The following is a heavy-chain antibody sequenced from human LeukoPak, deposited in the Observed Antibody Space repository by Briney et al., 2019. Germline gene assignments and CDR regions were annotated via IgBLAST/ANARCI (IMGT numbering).Heavy chain of an antibody. J-gene: IGHJ3*02. CDR2: IYYSGRP. CDR1: GVSFSSGDYY. D-gene: IGHD2-21*02. CDR3: ARDLSFTGCYFGCGGDRDAFDI. V-gene: IGHV4-30-4*01. Sequence: SQTLSLTCTVSGVSFSSGDYYWSWIPQPPGKGLEWVGCIYYSGRPYYNPSRKSRVTISVDTSKDQFSLKLSSVTAADTAVYYCARDLSFTGCYFGCGGDRDAFDIWGQGTMVTVSS.